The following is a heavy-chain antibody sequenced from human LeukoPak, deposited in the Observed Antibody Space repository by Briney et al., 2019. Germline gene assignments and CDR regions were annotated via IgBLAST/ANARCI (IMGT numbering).Heavy chain of an antibody. D-gene: IGHD6-13*01. V-gene: IGHV1-2*02. CDR2: INPNSGGT. CDR3: ATFPGIAAAGTRFDP. CDR1: GYTFTSYG. Sequence: ASVKVSCKASGYTFTSYGISWVRQAPGQGLEWMGWINPNSGGTNYAQKFQGRVTMTRDTSISTAYMELSRLRSDDTAVYYCATFPGIAAAGTRFDPWGQGTLVTVSS. J-gene: IGHJ5*02.